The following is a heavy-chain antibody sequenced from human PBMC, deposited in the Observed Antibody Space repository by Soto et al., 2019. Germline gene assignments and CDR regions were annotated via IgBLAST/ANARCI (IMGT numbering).Heavy chain of an antibody. CDR1: GFTFDDYA. Sequence: GEFLRLSCAASGFTFDDYAMHWVRQAPGKGLEWVSGISWNSGSIGYADSVKGRFTISRDNAKNSLYLQMNSLRAEDTALYYCANDSKILWFGEFGWFDPWGQGTLVTVSS. D-gene: IGHD3-10*01. CDR2: ISWNSGSI. V-gene: IGHV3-9*01. J-gene: IGHJ5*02. CDR3: ANDSKILWFGEFGWFDP.